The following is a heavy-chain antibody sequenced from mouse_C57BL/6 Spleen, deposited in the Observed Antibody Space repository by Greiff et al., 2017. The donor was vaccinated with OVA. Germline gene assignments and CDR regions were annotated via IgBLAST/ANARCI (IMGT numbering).Heavy chain of an antibody. J-gene: IGHJ2*01. CDR2: ISYSGST. D-gene: IGHD1-1*01. CDR3: ARAYYYGSSYVFDY. Sequence: EVQGVESGPGMVKPSQSLSLTCTVTGYSITSGYDWHWIRHFPGNKLEWMGYISYSGSTNYNPSLKSRISITHDTSKNHFFLKLNSVTTEDTATYYCARAYYYGSSYVFDYWGQGTTLTVSS. CDR1: GYSITSGYD. V-gene: IGHV3-1*01.